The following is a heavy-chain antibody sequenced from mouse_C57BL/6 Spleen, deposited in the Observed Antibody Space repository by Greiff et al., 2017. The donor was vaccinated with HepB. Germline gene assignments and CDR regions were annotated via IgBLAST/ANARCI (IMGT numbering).Heavy chain of an antibody. Sequence: VQLQQSGPVLVKPGASVKLSCTASGYTFTDYYMNWVNQSPGKSLEWIGVINHYNCVTSYNQKFKGQATVTVDKSSSTAYMELNSLTSEDPAVYYCASYYYGSSPWFAYWGQGTLVTVSA. D-gene: IGHD1-1*01. CDR1: GYTFTDYY. CDR3: ASYYYGSSPWFAY. J-gene: IGHJ3*01. CDR2: INHYNCVT. V-gene: IGHV1-19*01.